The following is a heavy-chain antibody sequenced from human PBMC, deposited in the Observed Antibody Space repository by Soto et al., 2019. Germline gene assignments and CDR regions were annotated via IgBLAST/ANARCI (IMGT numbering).Heavy chain of an antibody. D-gene: IGHD3-16*02. Sequence: NPSETLSLTCTVSGGSISSSSYYWGWIRQPPGKGLEWIGSIYYSGSTYYNPSLKSRVTISVDTSKNQFSLKLSSVTAADTAVYYCARPLPIIFGEVNVIPGDYLAVWSQRTTVPVSS. CDR1: GGSISSSSYY. CDR3: ARPLPIIFGEVNVIPGDYLAV. CDR2: IYYSGST. J-gene: IGHJ6*03. V-gene: IGHV4-39*01.